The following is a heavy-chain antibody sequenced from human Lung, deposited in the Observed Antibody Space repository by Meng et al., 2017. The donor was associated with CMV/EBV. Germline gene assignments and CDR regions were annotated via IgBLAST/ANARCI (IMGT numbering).Heavy chain of an antibody. CDR2: ISGSGGST. CDR3: AKDKYGGYCSSTSCYVIFDY. CDR1: GFTFSSYA. V-gene: IGHV3-23*01. D-gene: IGHD2-2*01. J-gene: IGHJ4*02. Sequence: GESLKISCAASGFTFSSYAMSWVRQAPGKGLEWVSAISGSGGSTYYADSVKGRFTISRDNSKNTLYLQMNSLRAEDTAVYYCAKDKYGGYCSSTSCYVIFDYWXQGTLVXVSS.